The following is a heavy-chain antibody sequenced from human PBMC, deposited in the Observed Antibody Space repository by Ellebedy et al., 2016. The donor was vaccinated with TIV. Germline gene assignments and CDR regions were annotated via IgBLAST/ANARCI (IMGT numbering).Heavy chain of an antibody. Sequence: SETLSLXXTVSGGSISSGGYYWSWIRQHPGKGLEWIGYIYYSGSTYYNPSLKSRVTISVDTSKNQFSLKLSSVTAADTAVYYCARDNQNMTTVTTGGLYYYYYYMDVWGKGTTVTVSS. J-gene: IGHJ6*03. CDR3: ARDNQNMTTVTTGGLYYYYYYMDV. CDR1: GGSISSGGYY. CDR2: IYYSGST. V-gene: IGHV4-31*03. D-gene: IGHD4-11*01.